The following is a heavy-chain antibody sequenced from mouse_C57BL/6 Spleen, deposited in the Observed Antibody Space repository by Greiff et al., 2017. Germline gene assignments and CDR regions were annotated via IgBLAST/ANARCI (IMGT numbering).Heavy chain of an antibody. D-gene: IGHD6-1*01. J-gene: IGHJ2*01. Sequence: VQLKQSGAELVKPGASVKLSCTASGFNIKDYYMHWVKQRTEQGLEWIGRIDPEDGETKYAPKFPGKATITAYTSSNTAYLQLSSLTSEDTAVYYCARWGSLYYFDDWGQGTTLTVSS. V-gene: IGHV14-2*01. CDR1: GFNIKDYY. CDR3: ARWGSLYYFDD. CDR2: IDPEDGET.